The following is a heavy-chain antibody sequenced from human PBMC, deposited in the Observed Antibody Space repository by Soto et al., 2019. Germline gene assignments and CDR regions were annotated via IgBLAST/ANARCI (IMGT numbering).Heavy chain of an antibody. J-gene: IGHJ4*02. CDR3: AHTPRDSYASSGYQYCDY. V-gene: IGHV2-5*02. CDR2: IYWDDDK. Sequence: QITLKESGPTLVKPTQTLTLTCTLSGFSLSTSGLGVGWIRQPPGKVLEWLALIYWDDDKRYSPSLKSRLTITKYTSKNQVVLTMTNMDPVDTSTYYCAHTPRDSYASSGYQYCDYWGQGTLVTVSS. D-gene: IGHD3-22*01. CDR1: GFSLSTSGLG.